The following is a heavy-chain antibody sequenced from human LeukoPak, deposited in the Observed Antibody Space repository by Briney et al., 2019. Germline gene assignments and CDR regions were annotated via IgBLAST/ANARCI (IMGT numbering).Heavy chain of an antibody. CDR2: MNPNTGST. Sequence: ASVKVSCKASGYPFTGHYIHWVRQASGQGLEWMGWMNPNTGSTNYAQSLQGRITLTRDTSISTAYMELSSLRYDDTAVYYCARDGGGYDNVWGSYRAWGQGTLVTVSP. V-gene: IGHV1-2*02. CDR1: GYPFTGHY. CDR3: ARDGGGYDNVWGSYRA. D-gene: IGHD3-16*02. J-gene: IGHJ5*02.